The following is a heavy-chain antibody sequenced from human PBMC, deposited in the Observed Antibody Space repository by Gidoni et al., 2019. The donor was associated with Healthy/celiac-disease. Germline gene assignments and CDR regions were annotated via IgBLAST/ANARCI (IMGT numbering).Heavy chain of an antibody. CDR2: IYSSGGP. CDR1: GGSISSSNYY. V-gene: IGHV4-39*01. D-gene: IGHD2-15*01. CDR3: ARAPRTLCSGGSCCYLHFDY. Sequence: QLQLQESGPGLVTPSETLSLTCTVSGGSISSSNYYLGWIRQPPGKGLEWLGSIYSSGGPYYNPSLSSRVTISVDTSNKQFSLRLSSVTATDTAVYYCARAPRTLCSGGSCCYLHFDYWGQGTLVTVSS. J-gene: IGHJ4*02.